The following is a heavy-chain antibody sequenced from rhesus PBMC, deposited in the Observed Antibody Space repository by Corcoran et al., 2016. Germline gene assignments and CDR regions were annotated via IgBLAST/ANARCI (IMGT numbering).Heavy chain of an antibody. D-gene: IGHD6-37*01. CDR2: IHGGSGVT. Sequence: QVLLQESGPGLVKPSETLSRTCTVSAGSMSSNYCSWSRQSPGKGLEWIGYIHGGSGVTSYNPSLKSRVTFSRDTSKNQFSLKLTSVTAADTAVYYCARLVAGSGLDSWGQGVVVTVSS. V-gene: IGHV4-147*01. CDR3: ARLVAGSGLDS. CDR1: AGSMSSNY. J-gene: IGHJ6*01.